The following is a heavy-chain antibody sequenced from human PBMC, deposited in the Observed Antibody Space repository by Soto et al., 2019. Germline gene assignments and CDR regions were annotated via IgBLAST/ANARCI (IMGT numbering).Heavy chain of an antibody. D-gene: IGHD3-16*01. CDR2: IHYSGRT. Sequence: QVQLQESGPGLVKPSETLSLTCTVSGRSITSNYWSWIRQPPGKGLEWIGYIHYSGRTNYNPSLGSRATISVDTSKTQFSLRLNSATAADTAVYYCVRTAAGGGYWGQGTLVTVSS. CDR3: VRTAAGGGY. J-gene: IGHJ4*02. CDR1: GRSITSNY. V-gene: IGHV4-59*01.